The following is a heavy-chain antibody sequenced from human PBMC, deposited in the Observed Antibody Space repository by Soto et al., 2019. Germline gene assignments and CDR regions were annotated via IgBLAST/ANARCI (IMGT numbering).Heavy chain of an antibody. J-gene: IGHJ3*02. CDR1: GYTFTSYG. V-gene: IGHV1-18*01. D-gene: IGHD3-22*01. Sequence: ASVKVSCKASGYTFTSYGISWVRQAPGQGLEWMGWISAYNGNTNYAQKLQGRVTMTTDTSTSTAYMELSSLRSDDTAVYYCARGQIVPDYYASSGHRLDAFYIWGQGTMVTVSS. CDR3: ARGQIVPDYYASSGHRLDAFYI. CDR2: ISAYNGNT.